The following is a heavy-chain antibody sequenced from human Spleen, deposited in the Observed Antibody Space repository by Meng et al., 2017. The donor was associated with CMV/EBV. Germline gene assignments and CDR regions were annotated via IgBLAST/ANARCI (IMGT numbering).Heavy chain of an antibody. CDR2: IHQSGST. CDR3: ARVQYYDFWSGKGDAFDF. CDR1: GSFSGYY. D-gene: IGHD3-3*01. J-gene: IGHJ3*01. V-gene: IGHV4-34*01. Sequence: GSFSGYYWGWSRQPPGKGLEWIGEIHQSGSTNYNPSLKSRVTISIYTSKNQFSLSLSSVTAADTAVYYCARVQYYDFWSGKGDAFDFWGQGTMVTVSS.